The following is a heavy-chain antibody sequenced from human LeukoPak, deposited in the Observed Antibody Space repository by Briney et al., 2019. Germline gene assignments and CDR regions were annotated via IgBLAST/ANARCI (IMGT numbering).Heavy chain of an antibody. Sequence: GGSLRLSCAASGFTFYDYAMHWVRQAPGKGLEWVSLISWDGGSTYYADSVKGRFTISRDNSKNSLYLQMNSLRAEDTALYYCAKDKGGSYFLLTDAFDIWGQGTMVTVSS. J-gene: IGHJ3*02. CDR2: ISWDGGST. V-gene: IGHV3-43D*03. D-gene: IGHD1-26*01. CDR1: GFTFYDYA. CDR3: AKDKGGSYFLLTDAFDI.